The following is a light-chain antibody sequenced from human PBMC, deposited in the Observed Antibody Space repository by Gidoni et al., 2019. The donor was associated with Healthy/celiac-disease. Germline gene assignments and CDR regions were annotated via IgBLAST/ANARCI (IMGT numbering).Light chain of an antibody. J-gene: IGKJ2*01. CDR3: QQYNNWPPYT. CDR1: QSVSSN. Sequence: ELVMTQSPATLSVSPGERATLSCRASQSVSSNLAWYQQKPGQAPRLLIYGASTRATGITARFSGSGSGTEFTLTISSLQAEDFAVYYCQQYNNWPPYTFGQGTKLEIK. CDR2: GAS. V-gene: IGKV3-15*01.